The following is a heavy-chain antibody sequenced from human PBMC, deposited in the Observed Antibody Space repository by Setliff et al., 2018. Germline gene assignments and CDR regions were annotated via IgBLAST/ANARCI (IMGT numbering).Heavy chain of an antibody. CDR2: IIPIFGTA. Sequence: SVKVSCKASGGTFSSYAISWVRQAPGQGLEWMGGIIPIFGTANYAQKFQGRVTITTDESTSTAYMELSSLRSEDTAVYYCARDGGRGYSYHSRQGHDAFDIWGQGTMVTVSS. V-gene: IGHV1-69*05. D-gene: IGHD5-18*01. CDR3: ARDGGRGYSYHSRQGHDAFDI. CDR1: GGTFSSYA. J-gene: IGHJ3*02.